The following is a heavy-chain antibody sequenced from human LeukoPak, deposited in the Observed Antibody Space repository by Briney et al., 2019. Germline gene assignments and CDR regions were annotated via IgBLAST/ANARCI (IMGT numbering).Heavy chain of an antibody. CDR3: ARSGDTAMVTGYYYYYMDV. CDR1: GGTFSSYA. V-gene: IGHV1-69*05. J-gene: IGHJ6*03. D-gene: IGHD5-18*01. Sequence: SVKISCKASGGTFSSYAISWVRQAPAQGLEWLGGIIPIFGTANYAQKFQGRVTNTTDQSKSTAYMELSSLRSEDTAVYYCARSGDTAMVTGYYYYYMDVWGKGTTVTVSS. CDR2: IIPIFGTA.